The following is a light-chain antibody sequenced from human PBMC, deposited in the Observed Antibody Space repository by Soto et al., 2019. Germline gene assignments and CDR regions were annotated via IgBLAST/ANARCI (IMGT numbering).Light chain of an antibody. V-gene: IGLV6-57*04. CDR2: ENN. CDR1: SGSIASNY. Sequence: NFMLTQPHSVSESPGKTVTISCTRSSGSIASNYVQWYQQRPGSAPTTVIYENNQRPSGVPDRFSGSIDSSSNSASLTISGLKTEDEADYCCQSYDSRNLGVFGGGTKLTVL. CDR3: QSYDSRNLGV. J-gene: IGLJ3*02.